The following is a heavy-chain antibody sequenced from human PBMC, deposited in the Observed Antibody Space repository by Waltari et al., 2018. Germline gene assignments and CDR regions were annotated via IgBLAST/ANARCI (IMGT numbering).Heavy chain of an antibody. Sequence: GCHRQAPGRGRGWCGTIYFPGAAYSSPSLKSRVTISRDTSKNQLSLTLGSVTAADTALYYCATYIGASVGTAAFDVWGQGTMVTVSS. CDR3: ATYIGASVGTAAFDV. D-gene: IGHD5-12*01. J-gene: IGHJ3*01. V-gene: IGHV4-39*01. CDR2: IYFPGAA.